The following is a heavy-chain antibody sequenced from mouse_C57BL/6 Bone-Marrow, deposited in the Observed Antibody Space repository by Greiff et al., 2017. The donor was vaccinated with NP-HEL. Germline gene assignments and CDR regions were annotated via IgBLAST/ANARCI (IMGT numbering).Heavy chain of an antibody. Sequence: EVKLMESGGGLVQPGGSLSLSCAASGFTFTDYYMSWVRQPPGKALEWLGFIRNKANGYTTEYSASVKGRFTISRDNSQSILYLQMNALRAEDSATYYCARLGHYGSSFYWYFDVWGTGTTVTVSS. CDR3: ARLGHYGSSFYWYFDV. D-gene: IGHD1-1*01. CDR1: GFTFTDYY. V-gene: IGHV7-3*01. J-gene: IGHJ1*03. CDR2: IRNKANGYTT.